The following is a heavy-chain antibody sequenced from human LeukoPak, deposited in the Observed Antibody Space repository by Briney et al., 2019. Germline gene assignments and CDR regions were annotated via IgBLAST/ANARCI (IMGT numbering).Heavy chain of an antibody. CDR3: ARDLTGYSSSWLTYYYYGMDV. CDR1: GFTFSDYY. D-gene: IGHD6-13*01. Sequence: PGGSLRLSFAASGFTFSDYYMSWIRQAPGKGLEWVSYISSSGSTIYYADSVKGRFTISRDNAKNSLYLQMNSLRAEDTAVYYCARDLTGYSSSWLTYYYYGMDVWGQGTTVTVSS. J-gene: IGHJ6*02. V-gene: IGHV3-11*01. CDR2: ISSSGSTI.